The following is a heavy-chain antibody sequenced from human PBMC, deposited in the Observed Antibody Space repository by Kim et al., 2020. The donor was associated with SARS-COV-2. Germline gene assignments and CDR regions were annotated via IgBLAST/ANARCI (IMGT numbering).Heavy chain of an antibody. Sequence: GGSLRLSCAASGFTFSNAWMSWVRQAPGKGLEWVGRIKCKTDGGTTDYAAPVKGRFTISRDDSKNTLYLQMNSPKTEDTDVYYCTGRQSLALDYCGQGTL. J-gene: IGHJ4*02. CDR2: IKCKTDGGTT. V-gene: IGHV3-15*01. D-gene: IGHD3-10*01. CDR1: GFTFSNAW. CDR3: TGRQSLALDY.